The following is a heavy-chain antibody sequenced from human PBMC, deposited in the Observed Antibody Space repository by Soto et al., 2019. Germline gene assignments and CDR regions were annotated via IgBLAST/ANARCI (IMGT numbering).Heavy chain of an antibody. CDR3: ARQGSYYDSKSFGY. CDR1: GYSFINYW. CDR2: IYPGDSET. D-gene: IGHD3-22*01. Sequence: GESLKISCRGSGYSFINYWIGWVRQMPGKGLEWMGIIYPGDSETKYSPSFQGQVTISADKPISTAYLQWSRLKASDTAMYYCARQGSYYDSKSFGYWGQGTLVTVSS. J-gene: IGHJ4*02. V-gene: IGHV5-51*01.